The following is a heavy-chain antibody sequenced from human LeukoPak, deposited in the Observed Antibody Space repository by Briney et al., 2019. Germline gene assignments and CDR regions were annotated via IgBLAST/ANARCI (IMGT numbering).Heavy chain of an antibody. J-gene: IGHJ4*02. Sequence: PSETLSLTCTVSGGSISSSSYYWGWIRQPPGKGLEWIGSIYYSGSTYYNPSLKSRVTISVDTSKNQFSLKLSSVTAADTAVYYCASRMYSSSWYYFDYWGQGALVTVSS. V-gene: IGHV4-39*01. CDR1: GGSISSSSYY. CDR2: IYYSGST. D-gene: IGHD6-13*01. CDR3: ASRMYSSSWYYFDY.